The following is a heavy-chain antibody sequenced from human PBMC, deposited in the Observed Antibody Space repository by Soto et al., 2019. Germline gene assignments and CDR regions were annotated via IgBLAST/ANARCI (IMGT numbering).Heavy chain of an antibody. J-gene: IGHJ4*02. D-gene: IGHD5-18*01. V-gene: IGHV1-18*01. CDR3: ARERGGYRYGDC. Sequence: QVQLVQSGPEVKKPGASVKVSCQASGYTFISYGINWVRQAPGQGLEWMGWVNIYNDKTNYAQKFQGRVTMTTDTSTSTAYLELKSLRSDDTAVYYCARERGGYRYGDCWGQGTLVTVSS. CDR2: VNIYNDKT. CDR1: GYTFISYG.